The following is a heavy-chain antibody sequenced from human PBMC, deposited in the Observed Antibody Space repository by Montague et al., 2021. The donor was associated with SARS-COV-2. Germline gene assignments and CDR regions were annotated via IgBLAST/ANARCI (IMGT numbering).Heavy chain of an antibody. D-gene: IGHD2-8*01. CDR1: GFTFSSYD. Sequence: SLRLSCAASGFTFSSYDINWVRQAPGKGLEWVSYISSSGSTIYYADSVKGRFTISRDNAKNSLYLQMNSLRAEDTAVYYCASRAPTRIVLMVYAIGGYFDYWGQGTLVTVSS. CDR2: ISSSGSTI. V-gene: IGHV3-48*03. CDR3: ASRAPTRIVLMVYAIGGYFDY. J-gene: IGHJ4*02.